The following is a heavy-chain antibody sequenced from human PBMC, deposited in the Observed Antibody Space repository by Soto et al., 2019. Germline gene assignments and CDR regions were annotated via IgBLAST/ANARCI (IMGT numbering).Heavy chain of an antibody. Sequence: PSETLSLTCAVSGGSISSCGYSWSWIRQPPGKGLEWIGYSYHSGSTYYNPSLKSRVTISVDRSKNQFSLKLSSVTAADTAVYYCARGLDAAMAYNWFDPWGQGTLVTVSS. V-gene: IGHV4-30-2*01. CDR2: SYHSGST. CDR1: GGSISSCGYS. CDR3: ARGLDAAMAYNWFDP. J-gene: IGHJ5*02. D-gene: IGHD5-18*01.